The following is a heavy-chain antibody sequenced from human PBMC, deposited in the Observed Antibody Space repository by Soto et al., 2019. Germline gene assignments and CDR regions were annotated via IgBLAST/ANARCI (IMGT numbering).Heavy chain of an antibody. CDR2: IGTAGDP. CDR3: ARAGYDSSGYYFYAMDV. D-gene: IGHD3-22*01. J-gene: IGHJ6*02. CDR1: GFILSGYD. V-gene: IGHV3-13*05. Sequence: LRLSCVASGFILSGYDMHWVRQATGEGLEWVSAIGTAGDPYYSGSVKGRFTISRGNAENSVYLQMNSLSAGDTAVYYCARAGYDSSGYYFYAMDVWGPGTTVTVSS.